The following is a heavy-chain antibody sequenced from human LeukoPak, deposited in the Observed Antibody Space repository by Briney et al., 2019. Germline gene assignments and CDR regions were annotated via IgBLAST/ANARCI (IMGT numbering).Heavy chain of an antibody. D-gene: IGHD1-14*01. CDR2: IYYGGST. Sequence: SETLSLTCTVSGGSISSYYWSWIRQPPGKGLEWIGYIYYGGSTNYNPSLKSRVTISVDTSKNQFSLKLSSVTAADTAVYYCARGRKSARTWFDPWGQGTLVTVSS. CDR1: GGSISSYY. V-gene: IGHV4-59*12. CDR3: ARGRKSARTWFDP. J-gene: IGHJ5*02.